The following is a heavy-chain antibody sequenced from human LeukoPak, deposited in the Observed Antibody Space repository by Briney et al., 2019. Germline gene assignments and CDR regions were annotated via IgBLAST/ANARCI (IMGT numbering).Heavy chain of an antibody. CDR1: GFSFSTYG. J-gene: IGHJ3*02. CDR3: ASGLEWELPRYLVGDAFDI. D-gene: IGHD1-26*01. V-gene: IGHV3-33*08. Sequence: GGSLRLSCAASGFSFSTYGMHWVRQAPGKGLEWVAVIWYDGSNKYYADSVKGRFTISRDNSKNTLYLQMNSLRAEDTAVYYCASGLEWELPRYLVGDAFDIWGQGTMVTVSS. CDR2: IWYDGSNK.